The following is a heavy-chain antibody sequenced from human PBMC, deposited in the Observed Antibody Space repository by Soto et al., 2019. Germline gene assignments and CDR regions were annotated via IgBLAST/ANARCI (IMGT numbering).Heavy chain of an antibody. CDR3: ARVGWLHAFDY. J-gene: IGHJ4*02. D-gene: IGHD5-12*01. CDR1: GFTFSSYW. CDR2: IKQDGSEK. Sequence: GGSLRLSCAASGFTFSSYWMIWVRQAPGKGLEWVANIKQDGSEKYYVDSVKGRFTISRDNAKNSLYLQMNSLRAEDTAVYYCARVGWLHAFDYWGQGTLVTVSS. V-gene: IGHV3-7*01.